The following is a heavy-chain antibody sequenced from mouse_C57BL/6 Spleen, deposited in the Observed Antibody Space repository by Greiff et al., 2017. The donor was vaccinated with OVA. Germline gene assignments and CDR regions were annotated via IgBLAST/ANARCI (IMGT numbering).Heavy chain of an antibody. J-gene: IGHJ2*01. CDR3: ARLYSFDY. CDR1: GFTFSDYG. CDR2: ISSGSSTI. D-gene: IGHD2-1*01. V-gene: IGHV5-17*01. Sequence: EVKVVESGGGLVKPGGSLKLSCAASGFTFSDYGMHWVRQAPEKGLEWVAYISSGSSTIYYADTVKGRFTISRDNAKNTLFLQMTSLRSEDTAMYYCARLYSFDYWGQGTTLTVSS.